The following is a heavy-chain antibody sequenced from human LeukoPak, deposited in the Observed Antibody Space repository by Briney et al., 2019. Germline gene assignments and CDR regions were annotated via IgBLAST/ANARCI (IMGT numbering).Heavy chain of an antibody. J-gene: IGHJ4*02. CDR1: GGSISSGDYP. CDR2: IYYSGST. Sequence: SETLSLTCAVFGGSISSGDYPWSWIRQPPGKGLEWIGYIYYSGSTNYTPSLKSRVTISVDTSKNQFPLKLSSVTAADTAAYYCARARYFEMDRTYYFDYWGQGTLVTVSS. CDR3: ARARYFEMDRTYYFDY. D-gene: IGHD3-9*01. V-gene: IGHV4-61*08.